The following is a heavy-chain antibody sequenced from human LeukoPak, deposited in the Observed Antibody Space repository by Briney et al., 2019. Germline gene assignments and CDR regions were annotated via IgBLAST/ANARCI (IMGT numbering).Heavy chain of an antibody. CDR3: ARGGTSGSIEFDY. Sequence: PGGSLRLSCAASGFTFSSYSMNWVRQAPGKGLEWVSSISSSSSYIYYADSVKGRFTISRDNAKNSLYLQMNSLRAEDTAVYYCARGGTSGSIEFDYWGQGTLVTVSS. V-gene: IGHV3-21*04. D-gene: IGHD6-6*01. J-gene: IGHJ4*02. CDR1: GFTFSSYS. CDR2: ISSSSSYI.